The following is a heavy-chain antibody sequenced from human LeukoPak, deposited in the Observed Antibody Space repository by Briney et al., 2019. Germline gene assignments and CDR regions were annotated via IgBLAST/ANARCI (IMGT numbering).Heavy chain of an antibody. CDR3: ARKLIGPAAAGNFDY. CDR1: GYTFTSYG. D-gene: IGHD6-13*01. V-gene: IGHV1-18*01. J-gene: IGHJ4*02. CDR2: ISAYNGNT. Sequence: ASVKVSCKASGYTFTSYGISWVRQAPGQGLEWMGWISAYNGNTNYAQKLQGRVTMTTDTSTSTAYMELRSLRSDDTAVYYCARKLIGPAAAGNFDYWGQGTLVTVSS.